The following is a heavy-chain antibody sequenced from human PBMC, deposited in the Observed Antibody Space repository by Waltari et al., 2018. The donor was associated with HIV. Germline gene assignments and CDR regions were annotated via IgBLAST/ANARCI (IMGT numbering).Heavy chain of an antibody. D-gene: IGHD6-6*01. Sequence: QVQLVESGGGVVQPGTSLTLSCAVSGFTFSHFAIHWVRQSPGKRLVWLAVFWSDGAEISYADSVKGRFTISKDSSQKTLYLHLTSLRAEDTALYYCARGYSSSRWIPLYHWGRGTLVTVSS. J-gene: IGHJ4*02. V-gene: IGHV3-33*01. CDR2: FWSDGAEI. CDR1: GFTFSHFA. CDR3: ARGYSSSRWIPLYH.